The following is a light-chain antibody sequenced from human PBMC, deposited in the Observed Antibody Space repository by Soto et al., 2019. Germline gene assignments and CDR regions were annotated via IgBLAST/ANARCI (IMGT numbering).Light chain of an antibody. CDR1: QSISSW. Sequence: DIQMTQSPSTLSASVGDRVTLTCRASQSISSWLAWYQQKPGKAPKLLIYDASSLESGVPSRFSGSGSGTVVTLPISSVQPDEFTSHYCQQYNNYPFTFGPGTKVNIK. V-gene: IGKV1-5*01. CDR3: QQYNNYPFT. J-gene: IGKJ3*01. CDR2: DAS.